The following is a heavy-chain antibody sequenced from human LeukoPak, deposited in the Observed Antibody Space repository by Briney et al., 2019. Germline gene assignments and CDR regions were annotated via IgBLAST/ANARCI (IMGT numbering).Heavy chain of an antibody. J-gene: IGHJ4*02. CDR2: TYYSGSP. Sequence: SETLSLTCTVSGGSISSSSSYWGWIRQPPGKGLEWIGSTYYSGSPYYNPSPKSRVTGSVDTSKNQFSLKLSSVTAADTAVYYCARRIIAVAGTVVYYFDYWGRGTLVTVSS. D-gene: IGHD6-19*01. CDR1: GGSISSSSSY. V-gene: IGHV4-39*01. CDR3: ARRIIAVAGTVVYYFDY.